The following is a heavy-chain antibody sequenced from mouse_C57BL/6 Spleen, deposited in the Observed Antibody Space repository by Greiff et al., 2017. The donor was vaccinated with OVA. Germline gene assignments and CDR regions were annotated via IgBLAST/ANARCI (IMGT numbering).Heavy chain of an antibody. CDR3: ARWSRDDYDYYAMDY. V-gene: IGHV1-52*01. CDR2: IDPSDSDT. J-gene: IGHJ4*01. D-gene: IGHD2-4*01. CDR1: GYTFTSYW. Sequence: VQLQQPGAELVRPGSSVKLSCKASGYTFTSYWMHWVKQRPIQGLEWIGNIDPSDSDTHYNQKFKDKATLTVDKSSSTAYMQLSSLTSEDSAVYYCARWSRDDYDYYAMDYWGQGTSVTVSS.